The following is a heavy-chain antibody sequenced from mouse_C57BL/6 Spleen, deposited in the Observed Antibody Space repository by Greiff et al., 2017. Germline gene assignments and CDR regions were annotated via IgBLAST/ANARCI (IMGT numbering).Heavy chain of an antibody. J-gene: IGHJ4*01. CDR1: GFTFSSYA. CDR3: TRDYYSIQGAMDY. Sequence: EVQRVESGEGLVKPGGSLKLSCAASGFTFSSYAMSWVRQTPEKRLVWVAYISSGGDYIYYADTVKGRFTISRDNARNTLYLQMSSLKSEDTAMYYCTRDYYSIQGAMDYWGQGTSVTVSS. V-gene: IGHV5-9-1*02. CDR2: ISSGGDYI. D-gene: IGHD2-12*01.